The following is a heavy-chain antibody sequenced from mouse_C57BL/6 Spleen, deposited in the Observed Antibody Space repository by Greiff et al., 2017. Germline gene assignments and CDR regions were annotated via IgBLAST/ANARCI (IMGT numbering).Heavy chain of an antibody. CDR3: ARFYYSNHLYAMDY. Sequence: VQLQQSGPELVKPGASVKIPCKASGYTFTDYNMDWVKQSHGKSLEWIGDINPNNGGTIYNQKFKGKATLTVDKSSSTAYMELRSLTSEDTAVYYCARFYYSNHLYAMDYWGQGTSVTVSS. D-gene: IGHD2-5*01. J-gene: IGHJ4*01. CDR1: GYTFTDYN. CDR2: INPNNGGT. V-gene: IGHV1-18*01.